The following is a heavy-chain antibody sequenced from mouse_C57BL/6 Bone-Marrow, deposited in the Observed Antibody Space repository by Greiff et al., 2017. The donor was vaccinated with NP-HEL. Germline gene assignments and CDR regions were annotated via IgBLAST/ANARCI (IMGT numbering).Heavy chain of an antibody. Sequence: EVQLVESGGDLVKPGGSLKLSCAASGFTFSSYGMSWVRQTPDKRLEWVATISSGGSYTYYPDSVKGRFTISRDNAKNTLYLQMSSLKSEETAMYYCARHYYYGSSYLYWYFDVWGTGTTVTVSS. CDR3: ARHYYYGSSYLYWYFDV. CDR1: GFTFSSYG. V-gene: IGHV5-6*01. CDR2: ISSGGSYT. D-gene: IGHD1-1*01. J-gene: IGHJ1*03.